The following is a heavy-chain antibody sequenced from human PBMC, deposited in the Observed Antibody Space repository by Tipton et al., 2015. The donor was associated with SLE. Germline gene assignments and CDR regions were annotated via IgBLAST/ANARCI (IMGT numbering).Heavy chain of an antibody. J-gene: IGHJ4*01. CDR2: IYHSGNT. CDR1: GYSISSDYY. V-gene: IGHV4-38-2*02. CDR3: ARRGKDGNWQGDYFDY. Sequence: TLSLTCTVSGYSISSDYYWGWIRQPPGKELEWIGSIYHSGNTYYNPSLKSRVTISVDTSKNQFSLKVNSVTAADTAVYYCARRGKDGNWQGDYFDYWGHGTLVTVSS. D-gene: IGHD1-1*01.